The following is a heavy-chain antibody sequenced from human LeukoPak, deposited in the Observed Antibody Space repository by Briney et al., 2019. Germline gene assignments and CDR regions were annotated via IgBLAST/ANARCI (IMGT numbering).Heavy chain of an antibody. J-gene: IGHJ1*01. CDR1: RFTFSNYA. CDR3: ARDPRVGVTAAGFFHH. Sequence: GGSLRLSCAHSRFTFSNYALGWVRQAPGKGLEWASGVDGGGPNTLYADSVKGRFTISRDNSKSILYLQMNSLRAEDTAVYYCARDPRVGVTAAGFFHHWGQGTLVTVSS. CDR2: VDGGGPNT. V-gene: IGHV3-23*01. D-gene: IGHD1-26*01.